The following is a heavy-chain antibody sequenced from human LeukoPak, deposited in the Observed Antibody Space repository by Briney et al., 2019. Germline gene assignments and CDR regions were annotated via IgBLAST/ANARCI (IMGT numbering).Heavy chain of an antibody. CDR2: INHSGST. Sequence: SETLSLTCAVYGGSFSGYYWSWIRQPPGKGLEWIGEINHSGSTNYNPSLKSRVTISVDTSKNQFSLKLSSVTAADTAVYYCAREARADLYYYYYYGMDVWGQGTTVTVSS. CDR3: AREARADLYYYYYYGMDV. V-gene: IGHV4-34*01. CDR1: GGSFSGYY. J-gene: IGHJ6*02.